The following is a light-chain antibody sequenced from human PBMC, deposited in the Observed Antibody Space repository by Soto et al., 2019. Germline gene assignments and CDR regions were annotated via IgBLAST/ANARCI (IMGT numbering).Light chain of an antibody. J-gene: IGLJ3*02. CDR1: YSNIGAGYE. V-gene: IGLV1-40*01. CDR2: GHN. CDR3: QSYDSSLSGSGV. Sequence: QSVLTQPPSVSGAPGQRVTISCTGSYSNIGAGYEVHWYQQIPGTAPKLLISGHNNRPSGVPDRFFGSKSGTSASLTIIGLQAEDEADYYCQSYDSSLSGSGVFGGGTQLIVL.